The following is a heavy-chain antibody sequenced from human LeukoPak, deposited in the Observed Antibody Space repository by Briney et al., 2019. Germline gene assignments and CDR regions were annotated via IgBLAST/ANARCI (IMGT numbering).Heavy chain of an antibody. CDR2: ISGRGGST. J-gene: IGHJ6*02. V-gene: IGHV3-23*01. CDR3: AKDGGIPMVRGVISYYGMHV. D-gene: IGHD3-10*01. CDR1: GFTLSSYA. Sequence: GGSLRLSCAASGFTLSSYAMSWVRQAPGKGLEGVSGISGRGGSTYYADSVKGRSTISRDNSKNTLSLQMNSLRAEAPAVYYCAKDGGIPMVRGVISYYGMHVWGQGTTVTVSS.